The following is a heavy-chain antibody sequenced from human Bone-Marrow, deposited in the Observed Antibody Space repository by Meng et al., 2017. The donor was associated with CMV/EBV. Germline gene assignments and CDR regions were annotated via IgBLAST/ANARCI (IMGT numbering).Heavy chain of an antibody. CDR1: GGSISGYQ. Sequence: SETLSLTCSVSGGSISGYQWAWVRQAPGKGLEWIGHSTGSATYNPSLKSRVTISVDASKKQFSLNLNFVTAADTALYFCARDNMGSLDYWGQGALVTASS. D-gene: IGHD1-26*01. J-gene: IGHJ4*02. CDR3: ARDNMGSLDY. V-gene: IGHV4-59*01. CDR2: HSTGSA.